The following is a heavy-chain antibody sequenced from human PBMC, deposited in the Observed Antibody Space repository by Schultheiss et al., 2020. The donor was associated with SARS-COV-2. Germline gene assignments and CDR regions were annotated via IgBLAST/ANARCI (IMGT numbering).Heavy chain of an antibody. CDR2: ISSSSSTI. CDR3: ARDHIAGAFDI. CDR1: GFTFSSYS. J-gene: IGHJ3*02. V-gene: IGHV3-48*01. Sequence: GGSLRLSCAASGFTFSSYSMNWVRQAPGKGLEWVSYISSSSSTIYYADSVKGRFTISRDNAKNSLYLQMNSLRAEDTAVYYCARDHIAGAFDIWGQGTMVTVSS. D-gene: IGHD2-15*01.